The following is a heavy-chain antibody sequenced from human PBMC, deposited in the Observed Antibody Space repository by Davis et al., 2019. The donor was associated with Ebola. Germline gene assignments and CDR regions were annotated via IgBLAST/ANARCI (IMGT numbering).Heavy chain of an antibody. CDR2: LGNDEKDK. CDR1: GFTLRSHG. V-gene: IGHV3-33*01. Sequence: GESLKISCAASGFTLRSHGMHWVRQAPGKGLEWVAALGNDEKDKFYADSVKGRFMISRDNSKNTLNLQMNSLRAEDTAVYHCARAVQGVAATVPYYFYGMDVWGQGTTVTVSS. CDR3: ARAVQGVAATVPYYFYGMDV. J-gene: IGHJ6*02. D-gene: IGHD6-25*01.